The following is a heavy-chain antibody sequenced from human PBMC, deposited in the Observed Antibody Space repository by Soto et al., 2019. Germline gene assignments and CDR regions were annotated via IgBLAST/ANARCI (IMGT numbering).Heavy chain of an antibody. D-gene: IGHD2-2*01. CDR1: GFTFSDYF. V-gene: IGHV3-11*04. CDR2: ISGSGDNI. Sequence: QVHLVESGGGVVKPAGSLRLSCAASGFTFSDYFMSWIRQAPGKGLEWGSFISGSGDNIKYADSVKGRFTISRDNAKNSLYLQMNSMRDEETAVYYCVRDSARIVVVPRVDGDNWFDPWGQGTLVTVSS. CDR3: VRDSARIVVVPRVDGDNWFDP. J-gene: IGHJ5*02.